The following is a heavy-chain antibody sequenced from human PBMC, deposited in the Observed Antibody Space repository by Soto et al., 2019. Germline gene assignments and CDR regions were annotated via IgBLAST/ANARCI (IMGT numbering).Heavy chain of an antibody. D-gene: IGHD1-26*01. Sequence: SETLSLTCVVSNFSISSGYYWGWIWQSPGKGLEWIASIYRSGTTSYNPSLKSRVTISVDPSKNQFSLMLTAVTAADTAVYYCARTHSGSYYSVFNYWGRGSLVTVSS. V-gene: IGHV4-38-2*01. CDR3: ARTHSGSYYSVFNY. CDR1: NFSISSGYY. CDR2: IYRSGTT. J-gene: IGHJ4*02.